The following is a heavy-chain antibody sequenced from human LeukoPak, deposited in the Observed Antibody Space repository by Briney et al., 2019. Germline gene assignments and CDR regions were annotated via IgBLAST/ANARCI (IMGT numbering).Heavy chain of an antibody. CDR3: ARATRSGNYFGAFDI. V-gene: IGHV6-1*01. J-gene: IGHJ3*02. CDR2: TYYRSQWYY. D-gene: IGHD1-26*01. Sequence: SQTLSFTCAISGDSVSSNSAAWNWVRQSPSRGLEWLGRTYYRSQWYYDYAISVKSRITINPDTSKNQFSLQLNSVTPEDTAVYYCARATRSGNYFGAFDIWGPGTMVTFSA. CDR1: GDSVSSNSAA.